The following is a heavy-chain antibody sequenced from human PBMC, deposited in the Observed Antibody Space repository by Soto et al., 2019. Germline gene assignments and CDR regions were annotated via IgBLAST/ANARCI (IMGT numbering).Heavy chain of an antibody. CDR2: ISGSGGST. CDR1: GFTFSSYA. J-gene: IGHJ4*02. CDR3: ANCAAWSPFDY. V-gene: IGHV3-23*01. D-gene: IGHD2-15*01. Sequence: EVQLLESGGGLVQPGGSMRLSCAASGFTFSSYAMSWVRQAPGKGLEWVSAISGSGGSTYYADSVKGRFTISRDNSKNTLYRQMNSLRAEDTAVYYGANCAAWSPFDYGGQGTLVTVSS.